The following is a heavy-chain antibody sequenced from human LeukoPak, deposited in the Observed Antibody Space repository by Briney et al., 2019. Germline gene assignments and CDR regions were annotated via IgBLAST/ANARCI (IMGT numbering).Heavy chain of an antibody. V-gene: IGHV4-31*03. D-gene: IGHD2/OR15-2a*01. CDR2: IYYSGST. Sequence: SQTLSLTCTVSGGSISSGGYYWCWIRQHPGKGLEWIGYIYYSGSTYYNPSLKSRVTISVDTSKNQFSLKLSSVTAADTAVYYCARDLSGPFDYWGQGTLVTVSS. CDR3: ARDLSGPFDY. CDR1: GGSISSGGYY. J-gene: IGHJ4*02.